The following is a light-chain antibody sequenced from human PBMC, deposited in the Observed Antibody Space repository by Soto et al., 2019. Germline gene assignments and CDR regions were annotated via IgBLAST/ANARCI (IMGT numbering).Light chain of an antibody. CDR2: GAS. CDR3: QQYGVSPT. J-gene: IGKJ4*01. CDR1: QTISNTF. Sequence: EIVLTQSPGTLSLSPGERATLSSRASQTISNTFLAWYQQRPGQAPRLLIYGASGRAAGIPDRFSGSGSGTDFTLSIRRLEPEDFAVYYCQQYGVSPTFGGGTKVDIK. V-gene: IGKV3-20*01.